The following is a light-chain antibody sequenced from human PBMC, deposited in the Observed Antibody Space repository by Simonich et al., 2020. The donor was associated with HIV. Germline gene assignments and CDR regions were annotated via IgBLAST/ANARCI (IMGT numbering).Light chain of an antibody. Sequence: DIRLPPSPSFLSASVGDRVTVTCRASQGLSRFLAWYQQKPGKAPKLLIYAASTLQSGVPSRFSGSGSGTEFTLTISRLEPEDFAVYYCQQYGSSPYTFGQGTKLEIK. V-gene: IGKV1-9*01. CDR1: QGLSRF. CDR2: AAS. J-gene: IGKJ2*01. CDR3: QQYGSSPYT.